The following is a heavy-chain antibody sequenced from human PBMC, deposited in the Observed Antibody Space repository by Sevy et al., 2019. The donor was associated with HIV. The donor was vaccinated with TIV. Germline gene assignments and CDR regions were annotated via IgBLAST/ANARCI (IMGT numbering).Heavy chain of an antibody. Sequence: GGSLRLSCAASGFTFSSYSMNWVRQAPGKGLEWVSSISSSSSYISYSDSVKGRFTISRDNAKNSLYLQMNSLRAEDKAVYHCARDWTDRGIAAAVTVRDYWGQGTLVTVSS. V-gene: IGHV3-21*01. CDR3: ARDWTDRGIAAAVTVRDY. D-gene: IGHD6-13*01. CDR2: ISSSSSYI. CDR1: GFTFSSYS. J-gene: IGHJ4*02.